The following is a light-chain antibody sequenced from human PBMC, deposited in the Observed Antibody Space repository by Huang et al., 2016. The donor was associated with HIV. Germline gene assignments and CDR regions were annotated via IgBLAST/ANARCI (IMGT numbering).Light chain of an antibody. J-gene: IGKJ2*01. Sequence: EIVLTQSPASLSLSPVERAMLSCGASQRVSSRYLAWFQQKPVLPPRLLIYDASVRAPGIPDRFSGGGAGTDFTLTISRLEPEDFAVYYCQQYGSSSYTFGQGTKLEIK. V-gene: IGKV3D-20*01. CDR1: QRVSSRY. CDR3: QQYGSSSYT. CDR2: DAS.